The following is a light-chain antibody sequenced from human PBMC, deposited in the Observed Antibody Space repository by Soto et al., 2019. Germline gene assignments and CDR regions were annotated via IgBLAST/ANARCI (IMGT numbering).Light chain of an antibody. CDR3: HQYDNWPLT. CDR1: QSVRDN. J-gene: IGKJ3*01. V-gene: IGKV3-15*01. Sequence: EIVMTQSPATLSVSPGERATLSCRASQSVRDNLAWYQQKPGQAPGLLIYGASIRATGIPARFSGSGSDTEFTLTISSLQSEDFATYYCHQYDNWPLTFDPGTKVDIK. CDR2: GAS.